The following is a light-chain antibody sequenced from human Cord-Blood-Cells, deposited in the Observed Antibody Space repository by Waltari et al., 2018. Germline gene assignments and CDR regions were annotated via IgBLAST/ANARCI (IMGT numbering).Light chain of an antibody. J-gene: IGLJ1*01. Sequence: QSALTQPASVSGSPGQSITISCTGTSSDVGSYNLVSWYQQHPGKAPKLLIYEGSKPPSGVSNRFSGSKSGSSASLTISGLQAEDEADYYCCSYAGSSTYVFGAGTKVTVL. CDR3: CSYAGSSTYV. V-gene: IGLV2-23*01. CDR1: SSDVGSYNL. CDR2: EGS.